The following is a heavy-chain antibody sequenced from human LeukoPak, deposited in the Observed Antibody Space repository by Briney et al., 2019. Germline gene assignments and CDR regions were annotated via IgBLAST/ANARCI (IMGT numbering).Heavy chain of an antibody. CDR2: IADSGGST. CDR3: AKRSFYSFDY. CDR1: GFTFSSHA. V-gene: IGHV3-23*01. D-gene: IGHD3-16*02. J-gene: IGHJ4*02. Sequence: PGGSLRLSCAASGFTFSSHAMSRVRQAPGKGLEWVSVIADSGGSTFYADSVKGRFTISRDNSKNTLYPQMNSLRAEDTAVYYCAKRSFYSFDYWGQGTLVTVSS.